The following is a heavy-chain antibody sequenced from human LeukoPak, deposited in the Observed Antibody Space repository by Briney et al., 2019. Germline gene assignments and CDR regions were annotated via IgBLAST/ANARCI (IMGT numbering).Heavy chain of an antibody. Sequence: SETLSLTCAVYGGSFSGYYWSWIRQPPGKGLEWIGEINHSGSTNYNPSLKSRVTISVDTPKNQFSLKLSSVTAADTAVYYCASQDTAMVYFDYWGQGTLVTVSS. V-gene: IGHV4-34*01. CDR2: INHSGST. D-gene: IGHD5-18*01. CDR3: ASQDTAMVYFDY. J-gene: IGHJ4*02. CDR1: GGSFSGYY.